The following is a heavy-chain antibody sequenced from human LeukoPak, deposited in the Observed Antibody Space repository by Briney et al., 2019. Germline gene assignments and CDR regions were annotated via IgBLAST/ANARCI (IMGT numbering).Heavy chain of an antibody. D-gene: IGHD3-10*01. Sequence: PGGSLRLSCATSGFTFSDYYMSWIRQAPGKGLEWVSYISGSSSTNYADSVKGRFTISRDNADNSVYLQMDSLRAEDTAVYYCARDRGLGYLDPWGQGTLVTVSS. CDR1: GFTFSDYY. J-gene: IGHJ5*02. V-gene: IGHV3-11*06. CDR3: ARDRGLGYLDP. CDR2: ISGSSST.